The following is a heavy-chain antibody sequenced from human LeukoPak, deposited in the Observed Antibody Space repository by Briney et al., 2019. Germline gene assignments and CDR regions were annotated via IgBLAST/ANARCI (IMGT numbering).Heavy chain of an antibody. J-gene: IGHJ4*02. V-gene: IGHV3-23*01. Sequence: GGSLRLSCAASGFTFSSYAMSWVRQAPGKGLEWVSAISGSGGSTYYADSVKGRFTISRDNSKNTLYLQMNSLRAEGTAVYYCAEDIYVGATPFDYWGQGTLVTVSS. CDR1: GFTFSSYA. D-gene: IGHD1-26*01. CDR3: AEDIYVGATPFDY. CDR2: ISGSGGST.